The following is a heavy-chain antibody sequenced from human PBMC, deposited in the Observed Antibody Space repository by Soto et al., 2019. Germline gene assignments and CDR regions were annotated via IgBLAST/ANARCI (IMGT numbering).Heavy chain of an antibody. CDR1: GGSFSGYY. CDR3: ARTGGTNGSWNYYYMDV. J-gene: IGHJ6*03. Sequence: QVQLQQWGAGLLKPSETLSLTCAVYGGSFSGYYWSWIRQPPGKGLEWIGEINHSGSTNYNPSLKSRVTISVDTSKNQFSLKLSSVTAADTAVYYCARTGGTNGSWNYYYMDVWGKGTTVTVSS. V-gene: IGHV4-34*01. D-gene: IGHD2-8*01. CDR2: INHSGST.